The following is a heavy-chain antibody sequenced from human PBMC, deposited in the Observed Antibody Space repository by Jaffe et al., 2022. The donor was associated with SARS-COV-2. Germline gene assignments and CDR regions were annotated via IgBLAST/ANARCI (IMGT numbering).Heavy chain of an antibody. Sequence: QVQLVESGGGVVQPGRSLRLSCAVSGFTFSTYALHWVRQAPGKGLEWVAIISYDGSTKYYADSVKGRFTISRDNSKNTLYLQMNSLIAEDTAVYFCAREAGSGGSFDYWGQGTLVTVSS. J-gene: IGHJ4*02. CDR3: AREAGSGGSFDY. D-gene: IGHD3-10*01. CDR2: ISYDGSTK. CDR1: GFTFSTYA. V-gene: IGHV3-30*04.